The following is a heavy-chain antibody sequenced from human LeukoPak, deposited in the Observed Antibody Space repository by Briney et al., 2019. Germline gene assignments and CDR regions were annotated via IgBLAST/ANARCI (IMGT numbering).Heavy chain of an antibody. V-gene: IGHV4-39*06. CDR2: VYYSGTT. D-gene: IGHD2-21*02. CDR3: ARILDLVTTKTIDY. Sequence: SQTLSLTCTVSGVSMSSSSYYWAWIRQSPGKGLERIGSVYYSGTTHYESSLKSRVSISIDTSKTQFALKVNSVTVADTAVYYCARILDLVTTKTIDYWGQGSLVIVSS. J-gene: IGHJ4*02. CDR1: GVSMSSSSYY.